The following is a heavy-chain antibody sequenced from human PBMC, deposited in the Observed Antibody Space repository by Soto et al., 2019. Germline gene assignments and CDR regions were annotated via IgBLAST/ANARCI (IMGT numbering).Heavy chain of an antibody. CDR3: ARVCHRIYYCGGDWPDAFDI. CDR1: SGSISSSNW. V-gene: IGHV4-4*02. CDR2: IYHSGST. J-gene: IGHJ3*02. D-gene: IGHD2-21*01. Sequence: QVQLQESGPGLVKPSGTLSLTCAVSSGSISSSNWWSWVRQPPGKGLEWIGEIYHSGSTNYNPSLKRRVTISVDKSKNQFSLKLSSVTAADTAVYYCARVCHRIYYCGGDWPDAFDIWGQGTMVTVSS.